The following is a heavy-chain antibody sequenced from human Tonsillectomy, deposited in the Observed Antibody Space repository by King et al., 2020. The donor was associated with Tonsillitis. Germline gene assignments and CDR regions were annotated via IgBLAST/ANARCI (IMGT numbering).Heavy chain of an antibody. CDR3: ARDSASWSFDY. CDR2: IYPGGTYT. J-gene: IGHJ4*02. Sequence: VQLVESGAEVKSPGASVKVSCTASGYTFTTYQMHWVRQAPGQGLEWMGIIYPGGTYTNYAQKFQGRVTMTKDTSTSTVYMELTSLTSQDTALYFCARDSASWSFDYWGQGTLVTVSS. CDR1: GYTFTTYQ. D-gene: IGHD6-13*01. V-gene: IGHV1-46*01.